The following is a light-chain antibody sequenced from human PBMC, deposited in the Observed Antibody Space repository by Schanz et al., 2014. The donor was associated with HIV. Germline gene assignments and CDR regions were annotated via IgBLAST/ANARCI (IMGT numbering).Light chain of an antibody. CDR3: HQNSDWPRT. J-gene: IGKJ4*01. V-gene: IGKV3D-20*02. Sequence: EIVLTQSPGTLSLSPGERATLSCRASQSVLSDYLAWLQQKPGQAPRLLIYATSFRAVGIPDRFSGSGSETDFTLTISRLEPEDVAVYYCHQNSDWPRTFGGGTRVEIK. CDR2: ATS. CDR1: QSVLSDY.